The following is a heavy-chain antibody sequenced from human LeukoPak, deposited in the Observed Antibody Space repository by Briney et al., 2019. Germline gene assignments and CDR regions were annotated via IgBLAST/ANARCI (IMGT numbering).Heavy chain of an antibody. CDR1: GYTFTSYA. D-gene: IGHD4-11*01. V-gene: IGHV7-4-1*02. J-gene: IGHJ6*03. Sequence: ASVKVSCKASGYTFTSYAMNWVRQAPGQGLEWMGWINTNTGNPTYAQGFTGRFVFSLDTSVSTAYLQISSLKAEDTAVYYCARSYSKYNYYYYYMDVWGKGTTVTVSS. CDR3: ARSYSKYNYYYYYMDV. CDR2: INTNTGNP.